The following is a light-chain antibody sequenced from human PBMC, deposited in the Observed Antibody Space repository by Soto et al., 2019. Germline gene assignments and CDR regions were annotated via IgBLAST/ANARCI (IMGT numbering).Light chain of an antibody. CDR2: DVS. J-gene: IGKJ5*01. CDR1: QSVSNS. V-gene: IGKV3-11*01. Sequence: EIVLTQSPATLSLSPGERVTLSCRASQSVSNSLAWYQQKPGQPPRLLIYDVSNRATGIPARFSGSGSGTDFTLTITSLEPEDFAVYYCQQYNNWPPITFGQGTRLEI. CDR3: QQYNNWPPIT.